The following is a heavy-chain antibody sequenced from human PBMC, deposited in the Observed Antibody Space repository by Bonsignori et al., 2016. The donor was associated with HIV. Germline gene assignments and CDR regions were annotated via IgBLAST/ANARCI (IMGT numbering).Heavy chain of an antibody. J-gene: IGHJ3*01. CDR3: TKEGLVADGYT. Sequence: EAQLEESGGGLVQPGGSLRLSCAASGFDFGFYAMSWVRQAPGKGLEWVSAIGGRDSGTYYADSVKGRFTISRDNSRNVVYLHINRLTAEDTAVYYCTKEGLVADGYTWGQGTMVTV. D-gene: IGHD5-24*01. CDR2: IGGRDSGT. V-gene: IGHV3-23*04. CDR1: GFDFGFYA.